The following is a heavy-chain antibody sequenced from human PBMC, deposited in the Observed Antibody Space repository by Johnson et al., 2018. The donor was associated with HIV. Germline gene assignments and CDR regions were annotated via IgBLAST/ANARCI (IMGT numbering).Heavy chain of an antibody. CDR3: ARGGGTYAFDI. Sequence: QVQLVESGGGVVQPGRSLRLSCAASGFTFSSYGMHWVRQAPGKGLEWVAVIWYDGSNKYYADSVKGRFTISRDNSKNTLYLQMNSLRAEDTAVYYCARGGGTYAFDIWGQGTMVTVSS. J-gene: IGHJ3*02. D-gene: IGHD1-26*01. CDR2: IWYDGSNK. CDR1: GFTFSSYG. V-gene: IGHV3-33*08.